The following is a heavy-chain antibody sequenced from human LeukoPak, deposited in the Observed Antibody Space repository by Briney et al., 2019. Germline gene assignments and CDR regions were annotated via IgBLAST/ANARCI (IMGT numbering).Heavy chain of an antibody. D-gene: IGHD3-22*01. V-gene: IGHV4-59*02. J-gene: IGHJ3*02. CDR2: VYYSGST. CDR3: ASGYDRSGKHDFDI. Sequence: SETLSLTCTVSGGSVSTYYWSCIVQPPGKGLEWIGYVYYSGSTNYKSSLKSRVTISVDTSKNQYSLKLSSVTAADTDGYYCASGYDRSGKHDFDIWGQGTMVTVSS. CDR1: GGSVSTYY.